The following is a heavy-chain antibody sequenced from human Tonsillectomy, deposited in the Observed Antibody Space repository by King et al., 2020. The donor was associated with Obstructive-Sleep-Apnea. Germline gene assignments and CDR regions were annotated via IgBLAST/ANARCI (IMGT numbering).Heavy chain of an antibody. J-gene: IGHJ4*02. V-gene: IGHV4-39*07. Sequence: QLQESGPGLVKPSETLSLTCTVSGGSIGSNSYYWGWIRQPPGKGLEWIGNTYYTGTTYYNPSLKGRVTISVDTSKNQFSFILTSVTAADTAVYYCASESLYYYDSSGYYYRTPDYWGQGTLVTVSS. CDR2: TYYTGTT. D-gene: IGHD3-22*01. CDR3: ASESLYYYDSSGYYYRTPDY. CDR1: GGSIGSNSYY.